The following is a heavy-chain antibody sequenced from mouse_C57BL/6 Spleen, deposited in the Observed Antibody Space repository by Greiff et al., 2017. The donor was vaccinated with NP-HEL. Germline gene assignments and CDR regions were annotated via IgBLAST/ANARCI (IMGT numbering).Heavy chain of an antibody. CDR3: ARPYYYGKGYAMDY. CDR1: GYTFTSYW. J-gene: IGHJ4*01. D-gene: IGHD1-1*01. V-gene: IGHV1-50*01. CDR2: IDPSDSYT. Sequence: VKLQQPGAELVKPGASVKLSCKASGYTFTSYWMQWVKQRPGQGLEWIGEIDPSDSYTNYNQKFKGKATLTVDTSSSTAYMQLSSLTSEDSAVYYCARPYYYGKGYAMDYWGQGTSVTVSS.